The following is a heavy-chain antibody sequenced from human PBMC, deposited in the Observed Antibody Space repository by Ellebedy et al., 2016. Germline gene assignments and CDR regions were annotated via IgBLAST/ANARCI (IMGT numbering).Heavy chain of an antibody. CDR3: ATGIPAVSAAIVYPRRYGLDL. CDR2: IAVGSGRT. CDR1: RFTFSYSA. Sequence: SVKVSXKASRFTFSYSAIQWVRQARGQPLEWVGWIAVGSGRTNYAQRFQDRVSITSDVSTRTVSMELSNLRSEDTAVYYCATGIPAVSAAIVYPRRYGLDLWGQGTSVTVSS. V-gene: IGHV1-58*02. D-gene: IGHD2-2*01. J-gene: IGHJ6*02.